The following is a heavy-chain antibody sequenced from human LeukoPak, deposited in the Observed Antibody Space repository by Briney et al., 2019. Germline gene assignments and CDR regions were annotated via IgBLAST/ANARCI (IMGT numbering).Heavy chain of an antibody. D-gene: IGHD1/OR15-1a*01. Sequence: PGGSLRLSCAASGFTFSSYAMHWVRQAPGKGLEWVSGISWNSGSIGYADSVKGRFTISRDNAKNSLYLQMNSLRAEDMALYYCAKGTWVHMDVWGKGTTVTVSS. V-gene: IGHV3-9*03. CDR2: ISWNSGSI. J-gene: IGHJ6*03. CDR1: GFTFSSYA. CDR3: AKGTWVHMDV.